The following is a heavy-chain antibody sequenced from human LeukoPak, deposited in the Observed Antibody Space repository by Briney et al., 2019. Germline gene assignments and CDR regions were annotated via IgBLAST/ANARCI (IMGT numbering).Heavy chain of an antibody. D-gene: IGHD5-12*01. CDR1: GGSISSGDYY. Sequence: SETQSLTCTVSGGSISSGDYYWSWIRQPPGKGLEWIGYIYYSGSTYYNPSLKSRVTISVDTSKNQFSLKLSSVTAADTAVYYCAREWGYGFDYWGQGTLVTVSS. CDR2: IYYSGST. CDR3: AREWGYGFDY. V-gene: IGHV4-30-4*08. J-gene: IGHJ4*02.